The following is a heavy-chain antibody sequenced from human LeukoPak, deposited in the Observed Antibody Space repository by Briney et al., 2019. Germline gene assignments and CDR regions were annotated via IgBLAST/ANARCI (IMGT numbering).Heavy chain of an antibody. CDR2: IYYSGST. CDR3: ARERRDGYNRAVDY. CDR1: GGSISSYY. V-gene: IGHV4-59*01. D-gene: IGHD5-24*01. J-gene: IGHJ4*02. Sequence: PSETLCDTCTVSGGSISSYYWSWIRQPPGKGLEWIGYIYYSGSTNYNPSLKSRVTISVDTSKNQFSLKLSSVTAADTAVYYCARERRDGYNRAVDYWGQGTLVTVSS.